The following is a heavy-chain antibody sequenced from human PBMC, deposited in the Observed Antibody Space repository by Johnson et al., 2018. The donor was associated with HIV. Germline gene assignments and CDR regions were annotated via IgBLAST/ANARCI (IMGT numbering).Heavy chain of an antibody. CDR1: GFTFDDYG. D-gene: IGHD3-10*01. V-gene: IGHV3-23*04. Sequence: EVQLVESGGGVVQPGRSLRLSCAASGFTFDDYGMSWVRQAPGKGLEWVSAISGSGGSTYYADSVKGRFTLSRDNSKNTLYLQMNSLRAEDTAVYYCAVYYYGSGSRNDAFDIWGQGTMVTVSS. CDR3: AVYYYGSGSRNDAFDI. J-gene: IGHJ3*02. CDR2: ISGSGGST.